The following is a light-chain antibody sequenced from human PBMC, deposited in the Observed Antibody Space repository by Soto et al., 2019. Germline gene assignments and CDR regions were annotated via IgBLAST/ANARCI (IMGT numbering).Light chain of an antibody. CDR2: DAS. V-gene: IGKV1-33*01. CDR1: QDISNY. CDR3: QQYDNLPPFT. J-gene: IGKJ3*01. Sequence: DIQMTQSPASLSASVGDRVSITCQASQDISNYLNWYQQKPGKAPKLLIYDASTLEPGVPSRFSGSGSVTDFTFTISSLQPEDIATYYCQQYDNLPPFTFGPGTKVDI.